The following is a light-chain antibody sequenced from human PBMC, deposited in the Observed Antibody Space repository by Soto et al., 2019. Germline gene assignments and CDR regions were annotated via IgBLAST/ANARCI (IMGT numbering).Light chain of an antibody. CDR3: QQYNNWPRTWT. Sequence: EIVMTQSPATLSVSPGERATLSCRASQSVSSNLAWYQQKPGQAPRLLIYGASTRATGIPARFSGSGSGTEFTLTISSLQSADFAVYYCQQYNNWPRTWTFGQGTKVEIK. CDR1: QSVSSN. J-gene: IGKJ1*01. CDR2: GAS. V-gene: IGKV3-15*01.